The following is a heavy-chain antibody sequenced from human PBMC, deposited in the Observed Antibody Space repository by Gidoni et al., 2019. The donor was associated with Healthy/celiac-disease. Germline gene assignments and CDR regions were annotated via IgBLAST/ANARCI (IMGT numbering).Heavy chain of an antibody. V-gene: IGHV3-33*01. Sequence: QVQLVESGGGVVQPGRSLRLSCSASGFNFSTVGLQWVRQAPGKGLEWVAVIWYDGSNKYSADSVKGRFTISRDNSKNTLYLQMISLRAEDTAVYYCARDLPYYYGSGSYPFLYRGMDVWGQGTTVTVSS. CDR1: GFNFSTVG. CDR3: ARDLPYYYGSGSYPFLYRGMDV. D-gene: IGHD3-10*01. J-gene: IGHJ6*02. CDR2: IWYDGSNK.